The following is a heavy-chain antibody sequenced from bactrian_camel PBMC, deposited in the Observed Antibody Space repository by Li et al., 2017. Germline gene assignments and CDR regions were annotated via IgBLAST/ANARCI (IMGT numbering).Heavy chain of an antibody. D-gene: IGHD2*01. CDR1: GNPADTYS. CDR2: VYGDVGARP. V-gene: IGHV3S6*01. Sequence: HVQLVESGGGSVHSGGSLTLSCVGSGNPADTYSMAWFRGEHREAVAGVYGDVGARPVYAASVQGRFTISHENANNTVYLQMNSLKPEDTAMYYCATRKGSGSYCSAERPFFFAKWGQGTQVTVS. CDR3: ATRKGSGSYCSAERPFFFAK. J-gene: IGHJ4*01.